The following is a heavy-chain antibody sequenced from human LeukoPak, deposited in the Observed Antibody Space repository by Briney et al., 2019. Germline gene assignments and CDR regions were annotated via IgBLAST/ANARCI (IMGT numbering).Heavy chain of an antibody. CDR2: ISSSSSYI. D-gene: IGHD5-12*01. Sequence: GESLRLSCAASGSTSSSYSMNWVRQAPGKGLEWVSSISSSSSYIYYADSVKGRFTISRDNAKNSLYLQMNSLRAEDTAVYYCARATEARSSFDYWGQGTLVTVSS. V-gene: IGHV3-21*01. CDR1: GSTSSSYS. CDR3: ARATEARSSFDY. J-gene: IGHJ4*02.